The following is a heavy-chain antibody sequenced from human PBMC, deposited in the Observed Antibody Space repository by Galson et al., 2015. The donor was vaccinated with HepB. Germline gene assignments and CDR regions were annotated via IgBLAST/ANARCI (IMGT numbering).Heavy chain of an antibody. D-gene: IGHD3-10*02. CDR2: ISTNSGNT. Sequence: VRQAPGQGLEWMGWISTNSGNTYYAQKFQDRLIMTTERSTSTAYMELRSLTSDDTAFYYCARDVRYAFEMWGQGTMVNVS. CDR3: ARDVRYAFEM. V-gene: IGHV1-18*01. J-gene: IGHJ3*02.